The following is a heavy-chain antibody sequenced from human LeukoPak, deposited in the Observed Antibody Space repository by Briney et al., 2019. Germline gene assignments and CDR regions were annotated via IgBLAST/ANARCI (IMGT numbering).Heavy chain of an antibody. V-gene: IGHV1-18*01. CDR2: ISAYNGNT. J-gene: IGHJ4*02. Sequence: GASVKVSCKASSYTFTSYGISWVRQAPGQGLEWVGWISAYNGNTNYAQKLQGSVTMTKDTSTSTAYKEMRSLRSDSTAVYYWARLHDYGDSPGYWGQGTLVTVSS. D-gene: IGHD4-17*01. CDR1: SYTFTSYG. CDR3: ARLHDYGDSPGY.